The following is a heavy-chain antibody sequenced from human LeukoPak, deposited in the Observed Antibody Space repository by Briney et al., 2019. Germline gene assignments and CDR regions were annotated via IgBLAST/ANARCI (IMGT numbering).Heavy chain of an antibody. V-gene: IGHV3-48*03. CDR3: ARLGSTGSYYRDFQY. J-gene: IGHJ1*01. CDR1: GCTSSDYE. D-gene: IGHD1-26*01. Sequence: PGGSVRLSCAASGCTSSDYEMKWVRQAPGKGLDWVSYIGSGGDTIYYADSVKGRFTISRDNAQHSLYLQMNSLRTRETVVYYCARLGSTGSYYRDFQYWGQGTLVTVSS. CDR2: IGSGGDTI.